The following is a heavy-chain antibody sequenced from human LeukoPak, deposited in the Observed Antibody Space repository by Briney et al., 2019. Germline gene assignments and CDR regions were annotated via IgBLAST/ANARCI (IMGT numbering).Heavy chain of an antibody. D-gene: IGHD6-6*01. Sequence: GGSLILSCATSSFTFSYYWMHSVRQAAGKGLMWVSRINTEGSIPSYAHSVKGRFTISGDNAKNTLYLQMNSLRVEDTAVYYCARDAAGPKYSSSDFCPWGKGIPVSV. CDR1: SFTFSYYW. CDR2: INTEGSIP. J-gene: IGHJ5*02. CDR3: ARDAAGPKYSSSDFCP. V-gene: IGHV3-74*01.